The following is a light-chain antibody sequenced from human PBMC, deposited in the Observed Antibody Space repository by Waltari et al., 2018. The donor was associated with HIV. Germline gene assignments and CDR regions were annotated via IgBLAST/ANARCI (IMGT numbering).Light chain of an antibody. Sequence: SVVTQPPSASGTPGQRVTISCSGNTSNIGSNYVFWYQHLPGTAPKLLIHRNDPRPTGVPDRFSVYTSGTSAVLPISGLRSEVEADYYCVTWADSLRGVVFSGGTKVAVL. CDR2: RND. CDR3: VTWADSLRGVV. CDR1: TSNIGSNY. J-gene: IGLJ2*01. V-gene: IGLV1-47*01.